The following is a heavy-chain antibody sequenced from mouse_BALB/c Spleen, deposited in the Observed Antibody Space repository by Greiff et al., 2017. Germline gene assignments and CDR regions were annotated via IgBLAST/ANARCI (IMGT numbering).Heavy chain of an antibody. D-gene: IGHD2-2*01. Sequence: VQLKQSGTVLARPGASVTMSCKASGYSFTSYWMHWVKQRPGRGLEWIGAIYPGNSDTSYNQKFKGKAKLTAVTSASTAYMELSSLTNEDSAVYYCTRDYYGYDDGTGGFAYWGQGTLVTVSA. CDR2: IYPGNSDT. CDR1: GYSFTSYW. J-gene: IGHJ3*01. V-gene: IGHV1-5*01. CDR3: TRDYYGYDDGTGGFAY.